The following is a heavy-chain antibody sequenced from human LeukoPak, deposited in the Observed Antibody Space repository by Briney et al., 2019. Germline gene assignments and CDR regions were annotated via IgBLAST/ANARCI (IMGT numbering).Heavy chain of an antibody. D-gene: IGHD7-27*01. CDR1: GFTFSSYS. CDR2: TRGSGSGMGSGN. V-gene: IGHV3-21*05. Sequence: PGGSLRLSCAASGFTFSSYSMNWVRQAPGKGLEWVANTRGSGSGMGSGNYYAVSVKGRFTISRDDAKNSLYLQMNSLRAEDTAFYYCARDDNWGFDYWGQGALVTVSS. J-gene: IGHJ4*02. CDR3: ARDDNWGFDY.